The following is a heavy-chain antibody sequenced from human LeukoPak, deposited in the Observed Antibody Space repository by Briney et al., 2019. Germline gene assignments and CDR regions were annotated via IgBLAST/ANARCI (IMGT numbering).Heavy chain of an antibody. CDR2: ISGSGGST. V-gene: IGHV3-23*01. D-gene: IGHD2-2*01. J-gene: IGHJ6*02. CDR3: AKDIVPAATRYGMDV. CDR1: GFTFSSYA. Sequence: GGSLRLSCAASGFTFSSYAMSWVRQAPGKGLEWVSAISGSGGSTYYADSVKGRFTISRDNSKNTLYLQMNSLGAEDTAVYYCAKDIVPAATRYGMDVWGQGTTVTVSS.